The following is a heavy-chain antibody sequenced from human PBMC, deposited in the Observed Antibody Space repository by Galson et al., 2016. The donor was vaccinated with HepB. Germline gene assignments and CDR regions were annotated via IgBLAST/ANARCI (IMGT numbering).Heavy chain of an antibody. D-gene: IGHD3-10*01. V-gene: IGHV3-74*03. CDR3: ARDGSGYYYGMDV. CDR2: IDRDARET. Sequence: SLRLSCAATGFAFNKYFMHWVRQAPGQGLVWVARIDRDARETTYAGSVKGRFSISRDNSKNTLYLQMSSLRVDDTAVYFCARDGSGYYYGMDVWGQGTTVTVSS. CDR1: GFAFNKYF. J-gene: IGHJ6*02.